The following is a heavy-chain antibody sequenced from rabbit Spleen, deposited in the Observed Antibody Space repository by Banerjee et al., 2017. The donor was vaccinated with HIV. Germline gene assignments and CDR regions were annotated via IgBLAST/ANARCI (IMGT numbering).Heavy chain of an antibody. D-gene: IGHD4-1*01. CDR2: IYTRDGSA. J-gene: IGHJ3*01. Sequence: QSLEESGGDLVKPGASLTLTCTASGFSFSSRYYMCWVRQAPGKGLELIAWIYTRDGSAYYAKWVNGRFTISSDNAQSTVDLKMTSLTAADTATYFCARAIVPWLGLTRLDLWGPGTLVTVS. CDR1: GFSFSSRYY. V-gene: IGHV1S40*01. CDR3: ARAIVPWLGLTRLDL.